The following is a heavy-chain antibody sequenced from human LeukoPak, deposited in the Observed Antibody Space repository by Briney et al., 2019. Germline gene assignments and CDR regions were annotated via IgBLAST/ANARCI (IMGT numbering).Heavy chain of an antibody. D-gene: IGHD2-15*01. CDR3: ARSGYCSGGSCHDAFDI. Sequence: GGSLTLSCAASGFTVSSNYMSWVRQAPGKGLEWVSVIYSGGSTYYADFVKGRFTISRDNSKNTLYLQMNSLRAEDTAVYYCARSGYCSGGSCHDAFDIWGQGTMVTVSS. V-gene: IGHV3-53*05. CDR1: GFTVSSNY. J-gene: IGHJ3*02. CDR2: IYSGGST.